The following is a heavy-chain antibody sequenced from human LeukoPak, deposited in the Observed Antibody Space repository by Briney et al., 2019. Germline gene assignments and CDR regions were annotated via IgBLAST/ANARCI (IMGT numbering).Heavy chain of an antibody. V-gene: IGHV4-59*01. Sequence: SSETLSLTCTVSGDSISSSYWSWIRQPPGKGLEWIGYIYYSGSTNYNPSLKSRVTISVDTSKNQFSLKLSSVTAADTALYYCARTAPNWGFFDYWGQGTLVTVSS. J-gene: IGHJ4*02. CDR3: ARTAPNWGFFDY. CDR1: GDSISSSY. CDR2: IYYSGST. D-gene: IGHD7-27*01.